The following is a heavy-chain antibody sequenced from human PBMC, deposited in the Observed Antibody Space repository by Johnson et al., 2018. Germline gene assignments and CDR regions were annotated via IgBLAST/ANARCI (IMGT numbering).Heavy chain of an antibody. J-gene: IGHJ6*02. CDR1: GFTFSHAW. CDR2: IHTHTDGGTT. CDR3: PTVVTGEDLYYYYGMDV. V-gene: IGHV3-15*01. D-gene: IGHD3-16*01. Sequence: VQLVESGGGLVKXGGSXRLXCAASGFTFSHAWMSWVRQARGKGLEWVGRIHTHTDGGTTDYAAPAKGRFTISRDDSNNTLYLQMNSLKTEDTAVYYCPTVVTGEDLYYYYGMDVWGQGTTVTVSS.